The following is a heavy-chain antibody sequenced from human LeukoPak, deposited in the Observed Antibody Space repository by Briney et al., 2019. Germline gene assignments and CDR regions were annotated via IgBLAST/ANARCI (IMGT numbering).Heavy chain of an antibody. CDR3: ARDPNYDISSHWDY. J-gene: IGHJ4*02. Sequence: GGSLRLSCSTSGFTFSIYTMYWVRQAPGKGLEYVSTISGSGLGGATYYADSAKGRFTISRDNSKNTLYLQMNSLRAEDTAVYYCARDPNYDISSHWDYWGQGTLVTVSS. D-gene: IGHD3-9*01. CDR1: GFTFSIYT. V-gene: IGHV3-64*04. CDR2: ISGSGLGGAT.